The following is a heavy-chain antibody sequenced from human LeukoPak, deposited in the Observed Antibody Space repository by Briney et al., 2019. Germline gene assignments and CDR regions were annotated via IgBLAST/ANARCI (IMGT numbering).Heavy chain of an antibody. J-gene: IGHJ3*02. CDR2: IYYTGRT. D-gene: IGHD3-10*01. V-gene: IGHV4-59*01. CDR1: GGSISSYY. Sequence: PSETLSLTCTVSGGSISSYYWNWIRQPPGKGLEWIGYIYYTGRTNYNPSLKSRVTISVDTSKNQFSLRLSSVTAADTAVYYCATSTYYYGSRTYYNYAYDIWGQGTMVTVSS. CDR3: ATSTYYYGSRTYYNYAYDI.